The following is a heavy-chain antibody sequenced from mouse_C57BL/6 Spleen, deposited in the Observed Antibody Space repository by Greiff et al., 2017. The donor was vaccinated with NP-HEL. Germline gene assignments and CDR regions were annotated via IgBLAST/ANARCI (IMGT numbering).Heavy chain of an antibody. Sequence: EVKLVESGGGLVKPGGSLKLSCAASGFTFSDYGMHWVRQAPEKGLEWVAYISSGSSTIYYADTVKGRFTISRDNAKNTLFLQMTSLRSEDTAMYYCARDSYYGSSFDYWGQGTTLTVSS. V-gene: IGHV5-17*01. CDR3: ARDSYYGSSFDY. J-gene: IGHJ2*01. CDR2: ISSGSSTI. D-gene: IGHD1-1*01. CDR1: GFTFSDYG.